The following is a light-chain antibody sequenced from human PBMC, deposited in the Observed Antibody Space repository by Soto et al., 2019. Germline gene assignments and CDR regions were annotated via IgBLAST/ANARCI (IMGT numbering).Light chain of an antibody. CDR1: SSNIGAGYD. J-gene: IGLJ2*01. CDR2: GNN. CDR3: QSYDSSLSAL. Sequence: QAVVTQPPSVSGAPGQRVTISCTGSSSNIGAGYDVHWYQQLPGTAPKVLIYGNNYRPSGVPDRFSGSTSGTSASLAITGLQAEDEADYYCQSYDSSLSALFGGGTKLTVL. V-gene: IGLV1-40*01.